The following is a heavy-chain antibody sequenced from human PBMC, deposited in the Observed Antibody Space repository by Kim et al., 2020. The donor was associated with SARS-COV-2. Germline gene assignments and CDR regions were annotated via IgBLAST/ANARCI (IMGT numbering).Heavy chain of an antibody. CDR1: GFTVSSNY. CDR2: IYSGGST. J-gene: IGHJ5*02. CDR3: AREYGGAAGTNWFDP. V-gene: IGHV3-53*01. Sequence: GGSLRLSCAAPGFTVSSNYMSWVRQAPGKGLEWVSVIYSGGSTYYADSVKGRFTISRDNSKNTLYLQMNSLRAEDTAVYYCAREYGGAAGTNWFDPWGQGTLVTVSS. D-gene: IGHD6-13*01.